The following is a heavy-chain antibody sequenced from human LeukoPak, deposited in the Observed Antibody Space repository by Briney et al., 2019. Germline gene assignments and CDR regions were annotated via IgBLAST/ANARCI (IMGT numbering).Heavy chain of an antibody. D-gene: IGHD2-8*01. CDR2: INQDGSEK. CDR3: ARGPLRTDVY. V-gene: IGHV3-7*05. J-gene: IGHJ4*02. CDR1: GFTFSNYW. Sequence: GGSLRLSCAASGFTFSNYWMNWVRQAPGKGLEWVANINQDGSEKYYVDSVKGRFTISRDNAKNSLYLQMNSLRAEDTAVYYCARGPLRTDVYWGLGTLVTVSS.